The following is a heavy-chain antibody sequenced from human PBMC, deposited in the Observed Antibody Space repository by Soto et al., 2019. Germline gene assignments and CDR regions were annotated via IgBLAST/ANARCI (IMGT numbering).Heavy chain of an antibody. CDR1: GGTFSSYA. D-gene: IGHD6-19*01. J-gene: IGHJ5*02. CDR2: INAGNGDT. V-gene: IGHV1-3*01. Sequence: GASVKVSCKASGGTFSSYAISWVRQAPGQRLEWMGWINAGNGDTKYSQKFQGRVTITRDTSASTAYMELSNLRSEDTAVYYCARDIALAANWFDPWGQGTLVTVSS. CDR3: ARDIALAANWFDP.